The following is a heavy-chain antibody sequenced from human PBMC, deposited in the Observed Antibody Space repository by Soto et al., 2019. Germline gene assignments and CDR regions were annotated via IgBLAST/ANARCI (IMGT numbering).Heavy chain of an antibody. Sequence: GESLKISCKASGYNFTAFCIHWVRQMPGKGLEWLGKIDPSDSYTNYSPSFEGHVTISTDNSITTAYLQWSSLRASDTALYFCARVHKNWFDSWAQGTMVTVSS. CDR3: ARVHKNWFDS. CDR2: IDPSDSYT. J-gene: IGHJ5*01. V-gene: IGHV5-10-1*01. CDR1: GYNFTAFC.